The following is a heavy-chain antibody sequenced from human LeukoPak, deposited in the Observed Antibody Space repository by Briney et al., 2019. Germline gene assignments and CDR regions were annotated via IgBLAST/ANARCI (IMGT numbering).Heavy chain of an antibody. CDR3: ASDVAREFDH. V-gene: IGHV1-46*01. CDR1: GHIFISYY. J-gene: IGHJ4*02. CDR2: INPSDGST. Sequence: ASVKVSCKASGHIFISYYIHWVRQAPGQGLEWMGVINPSDGSTNYAQKFQGRVTMTRDTSATTVYLDLSGLTFEDTALYYCASDVAREFDHWGQGTLVTVSS. D-gene: IGHD5-24*01.